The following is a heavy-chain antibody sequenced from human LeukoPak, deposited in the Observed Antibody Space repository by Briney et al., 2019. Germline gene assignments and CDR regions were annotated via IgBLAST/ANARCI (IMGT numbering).Heavy chain of an antibody. D-gene: IGHD2-2*01. J-gene: IGHJ4*02. CDR2: IYYSEST. V-gene: IGHV4-59*11. CDR3: ARVDGYCSSTSCPTYFDY. CDR1: GGSISSHY. Sequence: SSETLSLTCTVSGGSISSHYWSWIRQPPGKGLEWIGYIYYSESTNYNPSLKSRVTISVDTSKNQFSLKLSSVTAADTAVYYCARVDGYCSSTSCPTYFDYWGQGTLVTVSS.